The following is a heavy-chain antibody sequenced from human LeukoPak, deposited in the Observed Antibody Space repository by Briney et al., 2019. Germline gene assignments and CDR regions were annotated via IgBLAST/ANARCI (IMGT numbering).Heavy chain of an antibody. D-gene: IGHD2-2*01. CDR1: GGSISSYY. J-gene: IGHJ3*02. V-gene: IGHV4-59*01. Sequence: SETLSLTCTVSGGSISSYYWSWIRQPPGKGLEWIGYIYYSGSTNYNPSLKSRVTISVDTSKNQFSLKLSSVTAADTAVYYCARVGPAATTGDAFDIWGQGTMVTVSS. CDR3: ARVGPAATTGDAFDI. CDR2: IYYSGST.